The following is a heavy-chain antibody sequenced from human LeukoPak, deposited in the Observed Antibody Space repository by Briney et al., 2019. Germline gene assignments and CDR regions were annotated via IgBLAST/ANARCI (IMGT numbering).Heavy chain of an antibody. V-gene: IGHV3-23*01. D-gene: IGHD1-7*01. Sequence: GGSLRLSCAASGFTFTSYSMSWVRQAPGKGLEWVSGTGDRGDYTYYADSVKGRFTISRDSSKNTLFLQMNSLRAEDTALYFCARKAQYNGHYPLDYWGQGTLVTVSS. CDR1: GFTFTSYS. J-gene: IGHJ4*02. CDR2: TGDRGDYT. CDR3: ARKAQYNGHYPLDY.